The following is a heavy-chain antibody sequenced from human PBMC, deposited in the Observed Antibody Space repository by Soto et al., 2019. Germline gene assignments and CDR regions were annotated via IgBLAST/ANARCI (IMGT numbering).Heavy chain of an antibody. V-gene: IGHV3-30*18. D-gene: IGHD5-18*01. CDR1: GFTFSSYG. CDR2: ISDDGSNK. J-gene: IGHJ4*02. CDR3: AKDDHRTGYNYGSH. Sequence: GGSLRLSCAASGFTFSSYGMHWVRQAPGKGLEWVAAISDDGSNKFYVDSVKGRFTISRDSSKNTLYLQMNSLRAEDAAVYYCAKDDHRTGYNYGSHWGQGTLVTVSS.